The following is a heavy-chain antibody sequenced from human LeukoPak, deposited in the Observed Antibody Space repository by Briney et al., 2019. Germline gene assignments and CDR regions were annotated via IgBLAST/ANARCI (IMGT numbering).Heavy chain of an antibody. V-gene: IGHV3-74*01. CDR1: GFTFSSYW. CDR2: INSDGSST. D-gene: IGHD6-13*01. J-gene: IGHJ4*02. Sequence: GGSLRLSCAASGFTFSSYWMHWVRQAPGKGLGWVSRINSDGSSTSYADSVKGRFTISRDNAKNTLYLQMTSLRAEDMAVYYCARQILGAAGIDYWGQGTLVTVSS. CDR3: ARQILGAAGIDY.